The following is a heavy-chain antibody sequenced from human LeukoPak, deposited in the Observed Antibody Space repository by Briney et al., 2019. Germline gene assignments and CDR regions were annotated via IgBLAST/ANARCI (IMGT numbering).Heavy chain of an antibody. V-gene: IGHV3-30*02. J-gene: IGHJ4*02. Sequence: GGSLRLSCAASGFTFSSYGMHWVRQAPGKGLEWVVFIRYDGSNKYYAGSVKGRFTISRDNSKNTLYLQMNSLRAEDTAVYYCAKAKTPYSSSWVFDYWGQGTLVTVSS. CDR2: IRYDGSNK. CDR1: GFTFSSYG. CDR3: AKAKTPYSSSWVFDY. D-gene: IGHD6-13*01.